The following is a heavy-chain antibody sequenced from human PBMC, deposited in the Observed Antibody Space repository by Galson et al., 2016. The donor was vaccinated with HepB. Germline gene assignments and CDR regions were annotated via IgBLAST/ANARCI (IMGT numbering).Heavy chain of an antibody. Sequence: SLRLSCAASGLTVDSDYMSWVRQAPGKGLEWVALIYIGGTTYYAGSVEGRFTISRDNSKNTVYLQMNSLRVEDTAVYYCARDRGANRGDDCYSGWLDPWGQGTLVTVSS. CDR3: ARDRGANRGDDCYSGWLDP. J-gene: IGHJ5*02. D-gene: IGHD2-21*02. CDR1: GLTVDSDY. CDR2: IYIGGTT. V-gene: IGHV3-53*01.